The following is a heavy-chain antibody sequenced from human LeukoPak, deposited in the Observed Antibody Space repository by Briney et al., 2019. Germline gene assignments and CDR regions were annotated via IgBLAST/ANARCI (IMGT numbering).Heavy chain of an antibody. D-gene: IGHD1-7*01. CDR1: GFTFSSSA. V-gene: IGHV3-23*01. CDR3: ATKPTTKHFDY. Sequence: GGSLRLSCAAPGFTFSSSAMRGGRQAPGEGLGWVSAISGSGGSTYYADSVKGRFTISRDNSKNTLYLQMNSLRAEDTAVYYCATKPTTKHFDYWGQGTLVTVSS. CDR2: ISGSGGST. J-gene: IGHJ4*02.